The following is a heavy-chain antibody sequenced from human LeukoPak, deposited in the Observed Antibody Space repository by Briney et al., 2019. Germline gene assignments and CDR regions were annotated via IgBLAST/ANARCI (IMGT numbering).Heavy chain of an antibody. V-gene: IGHV3-53*01. J-gene: IGHJ3*02. Sequence: PGGSLRLSCAASGFTVSSNYMSWVRQAPGKGLEWVSVIYSGGSTYYADSVKGRFTISRDNSKNTLYLQMNSLRAKDTAVYYCASLAYCGGDCYSYSGAFDIWGQGTMVTVSS. CDR2: IYSGGST. CDR3: ASLAYCGGDCYSYSGAFDI. CDR1: GFTVSSNY. D-gene: IGHD2-21*02.